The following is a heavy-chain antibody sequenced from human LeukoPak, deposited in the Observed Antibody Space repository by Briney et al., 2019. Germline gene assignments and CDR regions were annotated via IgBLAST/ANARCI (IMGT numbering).Heavy chain of an antibody. V-gene: IGHV3-30-3*01. J-gene: IGHJ4*02. Sequence: GRSLRLSCAASGFTFSSYAMHWVRQAPGKGLEWVAVISYDGSNKYYADSVKGRFTISRDNSKNTLYLQMNSLRAEDTAVYYCARALKTKGATGEGGILDYWGQGTLVTVSS. D-gene: IGHD1-26*01. CDR1: GFTFSSYA. CDR3: ARALKTKGATGEGGILDY. CDR2: ISYDGSNK.